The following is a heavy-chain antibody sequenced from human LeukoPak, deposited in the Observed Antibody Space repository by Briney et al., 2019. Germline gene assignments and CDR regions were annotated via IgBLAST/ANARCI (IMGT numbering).Heavy chain of an antibody. CDR3: ARLAGNQLPRGD. V-gene: IGHV1-2*02. Sequence: GASVTVSCKASGYTFTGYYMHWVRQAPGQGLEGMGWINPHSGGTNYAQTFQGRVTMTIETSINTAYMELRSLKSDDTAVYYCARLAGNQLPRGDWGQGTLVTVSS. D-gene: IGHD1-14*01. CDR1: GYTFTGYY. CDR2: INPHSGGT. J-gene: IGHJ4*02.